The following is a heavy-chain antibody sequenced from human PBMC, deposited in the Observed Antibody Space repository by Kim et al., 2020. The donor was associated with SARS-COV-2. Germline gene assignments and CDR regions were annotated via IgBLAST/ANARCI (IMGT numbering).Heavy chain of an antibody. CDR2: IYYSGST. CDR1: GGSISSGDYY. V-gene: IGHV4-30-4*01. D-gene: IGHD3-16*01. Sequence: SETLSLTCTVSGGSISSGDYYWSWIRQPPGKGLEWIGYIYYSGSTYYNPSLKSRVTISVDTSKNQFSLKLSSVTAADTAVYYCARAIEWGVFDYWGQGTLVTVSS. J-gene: IGHJ4*02. CDR3: ARAIEWGVFDY.